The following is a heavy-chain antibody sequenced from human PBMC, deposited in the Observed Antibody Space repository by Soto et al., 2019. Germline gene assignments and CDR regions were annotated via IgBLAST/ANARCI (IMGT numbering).Heavy chain of an antibody. D-gene: IGHD6-13*01. CDR3: ARDVAAADY. J-gene: IGHJ4*02. Sequence: QVQLVQSGAEEKKPGASVKVSCKASGYTFTSYAMHWVRQAPGQRLEWMGWINAGNGNTKHSQKLQGRVTITTDTSASTADMELSSLRSEDTAGYYCARDVAAADYWGQGTLVTVSS. CDR1: GYTFTSYA. CDR2: INAGNGNT. V-gene: IGHV1-3*05.